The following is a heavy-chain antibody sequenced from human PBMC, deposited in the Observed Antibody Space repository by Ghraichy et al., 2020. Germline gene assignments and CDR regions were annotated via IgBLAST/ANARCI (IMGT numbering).Heavy chain of an antibody. CDR1: GYTFTGYY. CDR3: ARGTALGYCSGGSCPYVVIWFDP. D-gene: IGHD2-15*01. J-gene: IGHJ5*02. Sequence: ASVKVSCKASGYTFTGYYMHWVRQAPGQGLEWMGWINPNSGGTNYAQKFQGWVTMTRDTSISTAYMELSRLRSDDTAVYYCARGTALGYCSGGSCPYVVIWFDPWGQGTLVTVSS. V-gene: IGHV1-2*04. CDR2: INPNSGGT.